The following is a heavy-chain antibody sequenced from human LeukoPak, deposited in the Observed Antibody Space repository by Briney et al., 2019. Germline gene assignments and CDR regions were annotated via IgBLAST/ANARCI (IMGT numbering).Heavy chain of an antibody. J-gene: IGHJ4*02. D-gene: IGHD6-19*01. Sequence: ASVKVSCKASGSTFTSYDINWVRQAPGQGLEWMGWISAYSGNTYYTQTLQGRVTMTTDTSTSTAYMELRSLRSDDTAVYYCASSHTSGWEFDYWGQGILVTVSS. CDR2: ISAYSGNT. CDR1: GSTFTSYD. V-gene: IGHV1-18*01. CDR3: ASSHTSGWEFDY.